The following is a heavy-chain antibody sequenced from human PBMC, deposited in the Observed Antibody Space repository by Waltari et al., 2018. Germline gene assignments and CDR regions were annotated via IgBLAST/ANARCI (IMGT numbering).Heavy chain of an antibody. CDR2: IDPGASDT. J-gene: IGHJ4*02. D-gene: IGHD5-12*01. V-gene: IGHV5-51*01. Sequence: EVQLRQSGAEVKKLGESLKISGKGSGYSFTSYWIGWGRQMQGKGLEWMGIIDPGASDTRYSPSFHGLVIISADKSISTAYLQWSILKAADTAMYYGARASRDGYNSYYFDYWGQGTLVTVSS. CDR3: ARASRDGYNSYYFDY. CDR1: GYSFTSYW.